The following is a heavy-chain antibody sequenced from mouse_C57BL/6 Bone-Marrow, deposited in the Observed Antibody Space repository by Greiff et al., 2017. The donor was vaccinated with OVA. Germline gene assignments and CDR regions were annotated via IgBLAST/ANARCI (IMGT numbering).Heavy chain of an antibody. J-gene: IGHJ4*01. CDR2: SRNKANDYTT. V-gene: IGHV7-1*01. CDR1: GFTFSDFY. CDR3: ARDSLSGTDDYAMDY. D-gene: IGHD4-1*01. Sequence: EVKVVESGGGLVQSGRSLRLSCATSGFTFSDFYMEWVRQAPGKGLEWIAASRNKANDYTTEYSASVKGRFIVSRDTSQSILYLQMNALRAEDTAIYYCARDSLSGTDDYAMDYWGQGTSVTVSS.